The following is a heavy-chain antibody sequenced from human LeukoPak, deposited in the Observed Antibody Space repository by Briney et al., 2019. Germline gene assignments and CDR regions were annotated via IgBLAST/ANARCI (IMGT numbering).Heavy chain of an antibody. Sequence: ASVKVSCKASGYTFTCYYMHWVRQAPGQGLEWMGWINPNSGGTNYAQKFRGRVTMTRDTDISKDYMEMSRLRSDDKAVYYCARDRQVPAAIWAVWASDAFDIWGQGTMVTVSS. CDR1: GYTFTCYY. CDR2: INPNSGGT. D-gene: IGHD2-2*01. V-gene: IGHV1-2*02. J-gene: IGHJ3*02. CDR3: ARDRQVPAAIWAVWASDAFDI.